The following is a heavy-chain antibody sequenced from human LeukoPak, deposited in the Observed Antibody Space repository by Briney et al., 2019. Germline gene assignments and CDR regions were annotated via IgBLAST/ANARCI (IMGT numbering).Heavy chain of an antibody. Sequence: PGGSLRLSCAASGFTFSYYEMNWVRQAPGKGLEWVSYIGSSGSPIYYADSVKGRFTISRDNTKNSLYLQMNSLRAEDTAIYYCATYRQVLLPFESWGQGTLVTVSS. J-gene: IGHJ4*02. V-gene: IGHV3-48*03. CDR2: IGSSGSPI. D-gene: IGHD2-8*02. CDR3: ATYRQVLLPFES. CDR1: GFTFSYYE.